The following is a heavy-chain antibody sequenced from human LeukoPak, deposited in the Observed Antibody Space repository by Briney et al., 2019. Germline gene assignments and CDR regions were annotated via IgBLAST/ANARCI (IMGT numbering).Heavy chain of an antibody. CDR3: VRESWHLRTNYYYGMDV. D-gene: IGHD1-14*01. V-gene: IGHV4-61*02. CDR1: AGSISSAGYY. J-gene: IGHJ6*02. CDR2: IYSSGST. Sequence: SETLSLTCTVSAGSISSAGYYWSWIRQPAGKGLEWIGRIYSSGSTNYNPSLKSRVTISVDTSKNQFSLKLSSVTAADTAVYYCVRESWHLRTNYYYGMDVWGQGTTVTVSS.